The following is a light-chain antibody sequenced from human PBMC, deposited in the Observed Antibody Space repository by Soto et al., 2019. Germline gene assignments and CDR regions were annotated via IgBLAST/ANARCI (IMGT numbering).Light chain of an antibody. Sequence: QSALTQPASVSGSPGQSITISCTGSSSDIGGYNYVSWYQQYPGKAPKLIIYEVNNRPSGISNRFSASKSGNTASLTISGLQAEDGTDYYCSSYTNSDTWVFGGGTKLPVL. CDR2: EVN. CDR1: SSDIGGYNY. CDR3: SSYTNSDTWV. V-gene: IGLV2-14*01. J-gene: IGLJ3*02.